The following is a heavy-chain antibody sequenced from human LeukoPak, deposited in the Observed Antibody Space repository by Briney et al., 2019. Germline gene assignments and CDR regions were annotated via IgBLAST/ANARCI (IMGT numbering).Heavy chain of an antibody. CDR3: AKDASESSGWFDY. Sequence: GGSLRLSCAASGFTFSSYDMHWVRQAPGKGLEWVAVISYDGSNKYYADSVKGRFTISRDNAKNSLFLQMNSLRAEDMALYYCAKDASESSGWFDYWGHGTLVTVSS. CDR1: GFTFSSYD. J-gene: IGHJ5*01. D-gene: IGHD6-19*01. V-gene: IGHV3-30*18. CDR2: ISYDGSNK.